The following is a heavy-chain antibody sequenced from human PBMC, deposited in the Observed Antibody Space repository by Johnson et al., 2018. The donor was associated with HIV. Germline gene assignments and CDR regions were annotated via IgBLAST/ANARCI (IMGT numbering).Heavy chain of an antibody. Sequence: MQLVESGGGVVQPGRSLRLSCAASGFTFSNFGMHWVRQAPGKGLEWVAFIRYDGSNTYDADSVKGRFTISRDNSKNTLYLQMNSLGAEDTAVYYCAREYYYDSSGYNAFDIWGQGTMVTVSS. J-gene: IGHJ3*02. CDR3: AREYYYDSSGYNAFDI. CDR1: GFTFSNFG. D-gene: IGHD3-22*01. V-gene: IGHV3-30*02. CDR2: IRYDGSNT.